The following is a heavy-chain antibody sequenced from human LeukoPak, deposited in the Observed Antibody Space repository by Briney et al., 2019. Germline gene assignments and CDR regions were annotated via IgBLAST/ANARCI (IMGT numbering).Heavy chain of an antibody. D-gene: IGHD5-24*01. J-gene: IGHJ4*02. CDR3: ARDGRDSYNVGGGADY. CDR2: MNPNSGNT. Sequence: ASVKVSCKASGYTFTSYDINWVRQATGQGLEWMGWMNPNSGNTGYAQKFQGRVTMTRDTSTSTAYMELSSLRSEDTAVYYCARDGRDSYNVGGGADYWGQGTLVTVSS. CDR1: GYTFTSYD. V-gene: IGHV1-8*01.